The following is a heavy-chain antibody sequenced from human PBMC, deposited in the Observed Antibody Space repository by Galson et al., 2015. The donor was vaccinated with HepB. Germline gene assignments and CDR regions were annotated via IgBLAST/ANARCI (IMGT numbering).Heavy chain of an antibody. J-gene: IGHJ4*02. Sequence: SLRLSCAASGFTFSSYAMHWVRQAPGKGLEWVAVISYDGSNKYYADSVKGRFTISRDNSKNTLYLQMNSLRAEDTAVYYCARGGYYDSSGYSPLGYWGQGTLVTVSS. CDR2: ISYDGSNK. D-gene: IGHD3-22*01. CDR1: GFTFSSYA. CDR3: ARGGYYDSSGYSPLGY. V-gene: IGHV3-30-3*01.